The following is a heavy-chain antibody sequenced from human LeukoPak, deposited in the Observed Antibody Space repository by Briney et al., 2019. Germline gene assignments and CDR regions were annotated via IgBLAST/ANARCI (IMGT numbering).Heavy chain of an antibody. CDR2: ISSSSSYI. CDR1: GFTFSSYS. V-gene: IGHV3-21*01. D-gene: IGHD2-8*01. CDR3: ARETQWSFDI. J-gene: IGHJ3*02. Sequence: GGSLRLSCAASGFTFSSYSMNWVRQAPGKGLEWVSSISSSSSYIYYADSLKGRFTISRDNAKNSLYLQMNSLRAEDTAVYYCARETQWSFDIWGQGTMVTVSS.